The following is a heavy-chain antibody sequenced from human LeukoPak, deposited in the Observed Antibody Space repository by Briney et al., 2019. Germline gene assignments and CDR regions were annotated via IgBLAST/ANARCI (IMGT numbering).Heavy chain of an antibody. J-gene: IGHJ4*02. CDR1: GFPFSSYV. D-gene: IGHD3-10*01. Sequence: GGSLRLSCAASGFPFSSYVMSWVRQAPGKGLEWVSAISGSGGSTYYADSVKGRFTISRDNSKNTLYLQMNSLRAEDTAVYYCAKGAHGWFRELFDYWGQGTLVTVSS. CDR2: ISGSGGST. V-gene: IGHV3-23*01. CDR3: AKGAHGWFRELFDY.